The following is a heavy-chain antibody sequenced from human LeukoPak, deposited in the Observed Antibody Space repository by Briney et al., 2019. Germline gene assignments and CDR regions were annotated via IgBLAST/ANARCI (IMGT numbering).Heavy chain of an antibody. J-gene: IGHJ5*02. Sequence: AASVKVSCKASGYTFTGYYMHWVRQAPGQGLEWMGWINPNSGGTNYAQKFQGRVTMTRDTSISTAYMELTRLRSDDTAVYYCAGLDYDFWSGYHSEDWFDPWGQGTLVIVSS. D-gene: IGHD3-3*01. CDR2: INPNSGGT. V-gene: IGHV1-2*02. CDR3: AGLDYDFWSGYHSEDWFDP. CDR1: GYTFTGYY.